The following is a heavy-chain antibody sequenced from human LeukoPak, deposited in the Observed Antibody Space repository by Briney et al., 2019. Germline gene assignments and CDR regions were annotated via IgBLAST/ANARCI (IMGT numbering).Heavy chain of an antibody. Sequence: SETLSLTCTVSGGSISSYYWTWIRQPPGKRLEWIAYIYYSGSANYNPSLKSRVTISVDTSKNQFSLKLNSVTAADTAVYYCARGRVREQYYFDYWGQGTLVTVSS. CDR2: IYYSGSA. CDR3: ARGRVREQYYFDY. CDR1: GGSISSYY. V-gene: IGHV4-59*12. J-gene: IGHJ4*02. D-gene: IGHD1-26*01.